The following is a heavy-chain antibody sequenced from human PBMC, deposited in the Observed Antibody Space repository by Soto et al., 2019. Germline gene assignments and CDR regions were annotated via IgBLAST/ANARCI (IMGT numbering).Heavy chain of an antibody. CDR2: IKQDGSEK. CDR1: GFTFSSYW. CDR3: AGDTFYYDSSGSFDY. D-gene: IGHD3-22*01. V-gene: IGHV3-7*01. Sequence: GGSLRLSCAASGFTFSSYWMSWVRQAPGKGLEWVANIKQDGSEKYYVDSVKGRFTISRDNAKNSLYLQMNSLRAEDTAVYYCAGDTFYYDSSGSFDYWGQGTLVTVS. J-gene: IGHJ4*02.